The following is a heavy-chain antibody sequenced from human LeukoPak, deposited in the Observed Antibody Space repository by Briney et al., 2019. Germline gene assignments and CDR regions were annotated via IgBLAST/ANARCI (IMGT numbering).Heavy chain of an antibody. V-gene: IGHV4-61*01. Sequence: SETLSLTCTVSGGSVSSGSYYWSWIRQPPGKGLEWIGYIYYSGSTNYNPSLKGRVTISVDTSKNQFSLKLSSVTAADTAVYYCARMIWLRDQYFDYWGQGTLVTVSS. CDR3: ARMIWLRDQYFDY. CDR2: IYYSGST. D-gene: IGHD5-18*01. J-gene: IGHJ4*02. CDR1: GGSVSSGSYY.